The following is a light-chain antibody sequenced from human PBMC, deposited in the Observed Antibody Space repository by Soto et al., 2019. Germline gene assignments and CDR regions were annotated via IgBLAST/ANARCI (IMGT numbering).Light chain of an antibody. CDR3: KQYKEWPPFT. Sequence: EIVLTQSPATLSVSPWETATLSWRASQSVSNNVAWYQQKPGQAPRLLILGASTRATGIPARFSGSGSGTEFTLSISSLQSEDFAVYYCKQYKEWPPFTFGQGTRLEIK. CDR2: GAS. V-gene: IGKV3-15*01. J-gene: IGKJ5*01. CDR1: QSVSNN.